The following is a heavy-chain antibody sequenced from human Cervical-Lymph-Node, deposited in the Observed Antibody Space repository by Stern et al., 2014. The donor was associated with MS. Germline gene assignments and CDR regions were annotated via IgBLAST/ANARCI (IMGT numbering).Heavy chain of an antibody. CDR2: IYYSGST. D-gene: IGHD4-17*01. V-gene: IGHV4-39*01. CDR3: ARTYNDYAPFDP. J-gene: IGHJ5*02. CDR1: GGSIRSSSYY. Sequence: QVQLQESGPGLVKPSETLSLTCTVSGGSIRSSSYYWGWIRQPPGKGLEWIGSIYYSGSTYYNPSLKSRVTISVDTSKDQFSLKLSSVTAADTALYYCARTYNDYAPFDPWGQGTLVTVSS.